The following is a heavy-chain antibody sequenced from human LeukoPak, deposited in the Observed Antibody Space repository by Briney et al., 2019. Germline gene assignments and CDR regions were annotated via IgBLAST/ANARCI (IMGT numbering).Heavy chain of an antibody. D-gene: IGHD3-3*01. CDR1: GGTYSSYA. CDR3: AASTIFGVVITYNWFDP. J-gene: IGHJ5*02. Sequence: ASVKVSCKASGGTYSSYAISWVRQAPGQGLEWMGGIIPIFGTANYAQKFQGRVTITTDESTSTAYIELSSLRSEDTAVYYCAASTIFGVVITYNWFDPGAREPWSPSPQ. CDR2: IIPIFGTA. V-gene: IGHV1-69*05.